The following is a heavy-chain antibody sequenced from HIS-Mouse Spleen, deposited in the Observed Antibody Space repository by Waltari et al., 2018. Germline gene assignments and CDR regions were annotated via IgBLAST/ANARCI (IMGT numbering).Heavy chain of an antibody. CDR2: IAYDGSNK. Sequence: QVQLVESGGGVVQPGRSLRLSCAASGFTFSSYGMHWVRQAPGKGLEWVAVIAYDGSNKYYADSVKGRFTISRDNSKNKLYLQMNSLRAEDTAVYYCAKDPAPQQLFAFDIWGQGTMVTVSS. V-gene: IGHV3-30*18. CDR1: GFTFSSYG. J-gene: IGHJ3*02. CDR3: AKDPAPQQLFAFDI. D-gene: IGHD6-13*01.